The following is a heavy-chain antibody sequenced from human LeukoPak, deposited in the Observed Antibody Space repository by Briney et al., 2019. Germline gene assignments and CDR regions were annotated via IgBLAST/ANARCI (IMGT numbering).Heavy chain of an antibody. D-gene: IGHD3-22*01. J-gene: IGHJ4*02. CDR1: GFTFSNYW. CDR2: IRSDGSST. Sequence: GGSLRLSCAASGFTFSNYWMHWVRQAPGKGPVWVSRIRSDGSSTDYADSVKGRFTISRDNAKNTLSLQMNSLRAEDTAVYYCAREQGYYSVPGYWGQGTQVTVSS. V-gene: IGHV3-74*01. CDR3: AREQGYYSVPGY.